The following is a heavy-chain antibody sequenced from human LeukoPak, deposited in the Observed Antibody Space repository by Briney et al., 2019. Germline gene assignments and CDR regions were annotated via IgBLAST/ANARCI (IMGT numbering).Heavy chain of an antibody. CDR2: IHSDGSST. D-gene: IGHD5-18*01. CDR3: ARARRGDRYSSFDY. CDR1: GFTFSNYW. J-gene: IGHJ4*02. Sequence: GGSLRLSCTASGFTFSNYWMHWVRQAPGKGLVWVSRIHSDGSSTGYADSVKGRFTISRDNVKNTLYLQMNSLRAEDMAVYYCARARRGDRYSSFDYWGQGTLVTVSS. V-gene: IGHV3-74*01.